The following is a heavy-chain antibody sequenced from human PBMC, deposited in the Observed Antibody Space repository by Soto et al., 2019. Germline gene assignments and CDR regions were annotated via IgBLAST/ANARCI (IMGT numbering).Heavy chain of an antibody. D-gene: IGHD6-13*01. CDR2: ARNRAGSYTT. Sequence: EVQLVESGGGLAQPGGSLRLSCVGSGFSFSDHHMDWVRQAPGKGLEWVGRARNRAGSYTTEYAASVTGRFTISRDDSKHSLYVQMNSLKTEDTAVYYCSNSPVGKIGSGWGQGTLVTVSS. J-gene: IGHJ4*02. CDR3: SNSPVGKIGSG. CDR1: GFSFSDHH. V-gene: IGHV3-72*01.